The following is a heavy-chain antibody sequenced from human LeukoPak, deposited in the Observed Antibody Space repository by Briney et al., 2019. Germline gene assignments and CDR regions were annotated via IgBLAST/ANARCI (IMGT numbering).Heavy chain of an antibody. D-gene: IGHD6-19*01. J-gene: IGHJ4*02. CDR3: ARGRGWNYFDY. CDR2: ISHSGIT. V-gene: IGHV4-38-2*02. Sequence: SETLSLTCSVSGYSISSGYYWGWIRQPPGKGLEWVGSISHSGITFFNPSHKSRVTMSVDASKTQFSLKLTSVTAADTAVYYCARGRGWNYFDYWGLGTLVTVSS. CDR1: GYSISSGYY.